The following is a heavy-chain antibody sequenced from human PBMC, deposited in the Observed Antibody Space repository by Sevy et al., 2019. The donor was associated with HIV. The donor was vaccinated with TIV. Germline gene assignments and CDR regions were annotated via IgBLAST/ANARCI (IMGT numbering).Heavy chain of an antibody. CDR2: ISSSSSYI. CDR1: GFTFSSYS. Sequence: GGSLRLSCAASGFTFSSYSMNWVRQAPGKGLEWVSSISSSSSYIYYADSVKGRFTISRDNAKNPLYLQMNSLRAEDTAVYYCARMRDFWSDHDYWGQGTLVTVSS. CDR3: ARMRDFWSDHDY. D-gene: IGHD3-3*01. V-gene: IGHV3-21*01. J-gene: IGHJ4*02.